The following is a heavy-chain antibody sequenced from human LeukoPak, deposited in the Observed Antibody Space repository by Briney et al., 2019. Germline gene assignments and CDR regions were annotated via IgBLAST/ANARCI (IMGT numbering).Heavy chain of an antibody. Sequence: GESLQISCKASGYRFSSYWIAWVRQMPGKGLEYIGIIYPGDSDIRYSPSFQGQVTISADKSISTAYLQWSSLKASDTAMYYCARQEYCSGGSCYTWFDPWGQGTLVTVSS. D-gene: IGHD2-15*01. CDR1: GYRFSSYW. CDR3: ARQEYCSGGSCYTWFDP. J-gene: IGHJ5*02. V-gene: IGHV5-51*01. CDR2: IYPGDSDI.